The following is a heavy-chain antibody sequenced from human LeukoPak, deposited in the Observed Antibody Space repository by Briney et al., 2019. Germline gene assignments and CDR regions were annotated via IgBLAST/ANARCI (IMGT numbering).Heavy chain of an antibody. CDR1: GYSFTSYW. D-gene: IGHD3-9*01. CDR2: IYPGDSDT. CDR3: ASLHYDILTEYYFDY. Sequence: GESLKISCKGSGYSFTSYWIGWVRQMPGKGLEWMGMIYPGDSDTRYSPSFQGQVTISADKSISTAYLQWSSLKASDTAMYYCASLHYDILTEYYFDYWGQGTLVTVSS. V-gene: IGHV5-51*01. J-gene: IGHJ4*02.